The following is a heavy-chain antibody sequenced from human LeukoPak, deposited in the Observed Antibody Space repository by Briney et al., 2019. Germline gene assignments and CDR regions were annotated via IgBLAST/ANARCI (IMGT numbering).Heavy chain of an antibody. CDR2: IYNSGST. D-gene: IGHD5-12*01. CDR3: ARDYDDFFDY. CDR1: GDSISSGGFY. J-gene: IGHJ4*02. Sequence: PSQTLSLTCTVSGDSISSGGFYWGWIRQPAGKGLEWIGRIYNSGSTNYNPSLRSRVTISVDTSKNQFPLKLNSVTAADTAVYYCARDYDDFFDYWGQGTLVTVSS. V-gene: IGHV4-61*02.